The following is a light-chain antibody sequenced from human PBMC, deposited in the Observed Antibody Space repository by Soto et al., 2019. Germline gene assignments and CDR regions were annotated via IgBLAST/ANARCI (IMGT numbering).Light chain of an antibody. CDR1: QSLGRY. J-gene: IGKJ1*01. CDR3: QQRQSWPRT. V-gene: IGKV3-11*01. CDR2: DAS. Sequence: DIVLTQSPDTLSLSPGESATLSCRASQSLGRYLAWYQQKPGQAPRLLIYDASTRATGIPARFSGSGSGTEFILTISSLQSEDFAVYYCQQRQSWPRTFGQGTKVDIK.